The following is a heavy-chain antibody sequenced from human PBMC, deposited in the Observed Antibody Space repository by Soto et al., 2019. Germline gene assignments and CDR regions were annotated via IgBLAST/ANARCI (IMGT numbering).Heavy chain of an antibody. V-gene: IGHV3-30*18. D-gene: IGHD3-22*01. CDR3: AKDIFYDSSGPLDY. CDR1: GFTFSSYG. J-gene: IGHJ4*02. Sequence: GESLKISCAASGFTFSSYGMHWVRQAPGKGLEWVAVISYDGSNKYYADSVKGRFTISRDNSKNTLYLRMNSLRAEDTAVYYCAKDIFYDSSGPLDYWGQGTLVTVSS. CDR2: ISYDGSNK.